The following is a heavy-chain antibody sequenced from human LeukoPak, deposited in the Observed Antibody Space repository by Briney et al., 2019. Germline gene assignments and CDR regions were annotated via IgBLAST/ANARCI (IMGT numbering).Heavy chain of an antibody. CDR1: GGSISTYY. V-gene: IGHV4-59*08. CDR3: ARHFRYESRSGAFDI. D-gene: IGHD3-22*01. J-gene: IGHJ3*02. CDR2: IDYSAST. Sequence: SETLSLTCTVSGGSISTYYWSWIRQPPGKGLEWIAYIDYSASTNYNPSLKSRVTISVDTSKNQFSLKLSSVTAADTAVYYCARHFRYESRSGAFDIWGQGTMVTVSS.